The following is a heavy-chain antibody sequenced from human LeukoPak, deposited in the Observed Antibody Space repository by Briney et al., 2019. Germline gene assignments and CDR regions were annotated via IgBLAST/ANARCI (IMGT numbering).Heavy chain of an antibody. CDR2: IYPGDSDT. J-gene: IGHJ3*02. V-gene: IGHV5-51*01. CDR1: GYSFTNYW. CDR3: ARRGVHDAFDI. Sequence: GASLKISCKGSGYSFTNYWFGWVRQMPGQRLEWMGIIYPGDSDTSYSPSFQGQVTISVDKSSSTAHLQWSSLKASDTAMYYCARRGVHDAFDIWGQGTMVTVSS.